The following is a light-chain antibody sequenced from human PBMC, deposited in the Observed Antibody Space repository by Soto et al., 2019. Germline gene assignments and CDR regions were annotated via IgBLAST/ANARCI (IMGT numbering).Light chain of an antibody. J-gene: IGKJ1*01. CDR1: QSISSW. Sequence: DIQMTQSPSTLSATAGDRVTITCRASQSISSWLAWYQHKPGKAPKLLIYVASNLDSGVPSRFSGSGSGTEFSLTISNLQPDDCATYYCQQYENYWTFGQGTRVEIK. V-gene: IGKV1-5*01. CDR2: VAS. CDR3: QQYENYWT.